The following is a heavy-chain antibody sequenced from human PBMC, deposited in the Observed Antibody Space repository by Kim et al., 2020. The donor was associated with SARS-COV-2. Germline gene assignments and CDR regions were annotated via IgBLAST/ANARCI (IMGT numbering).Heavy chain of an antibody. J-gene: IGHJ6*02. CDR2: ILPTGRDT. CDR3: ARGSEGMDV. CDR1: GFIFNNYG. Sequence: GGSLRLSCAASGFIFNNYGMSWVRQAPGKGLEWVSSILPTGRDTYYADSVKGRFTISRDNSKKTLYLQMNSLRAEDTALYYCARGSEGMDVWGQGTTVT. V-gene: IGHV3-23*01.